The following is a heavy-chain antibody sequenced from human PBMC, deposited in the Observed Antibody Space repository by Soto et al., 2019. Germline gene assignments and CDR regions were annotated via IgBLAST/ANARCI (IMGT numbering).Heavy chain of an antibody. D-gene: IGHD1-26*01. CDR1: GFVFSSYG. Sequence: PGGSLRLSCAASGFVFSSYGMHWVRQAPGRGLEWVAVIWYDGNIKYYSDSVKGRFIISRDNSKDTLYLQMNSLRDEDTALYYCARDEVGANRPIFNYGMDVWGQGTTVTVSS. J-gene: IGHJ6*02. CDR2: IWYDGNIK. V-gene: IGHV3-33*01. CDR3: ARDEVGANRPIFNYGMDV.